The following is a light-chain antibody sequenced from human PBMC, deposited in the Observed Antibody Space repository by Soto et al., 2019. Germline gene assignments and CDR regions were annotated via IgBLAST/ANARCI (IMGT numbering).Light chain of an antibody. V-gene: IGKV3-15*01. J-gene: IGKJ2*01. CDR1: QSLSSIN. CDR2: GAF. Sequence: EIVLTQSPATLSLSPGERATLSCRASQSLSSINLAWFQQKPGQAPRLLIYGAFTRATGIPTRFSGSGSETEFTLTISSLQSEDFAVYYCQQYNMWPHTFGQGTKLEIK. CDR3: QQYNMWPHT.